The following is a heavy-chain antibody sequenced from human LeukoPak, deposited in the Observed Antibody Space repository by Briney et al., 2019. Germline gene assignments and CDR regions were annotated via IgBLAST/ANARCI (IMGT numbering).Heavy chain of an antibody. J-gene: IGHJ3*02. Sequence: PSETLSLTCTVSGGSISSYYWSWIRQPAGKGLEWIGRIYTSGSTNYNPSLKSRVTMSVDTSKNQFSLKLSSVTAADTAVYYCARDGEVMNSTNAFDIWGQGTMVTVSS. CDR1: GGSISSYY. CDR3: ARDGEVMNSTNAFDI. V-gene: IGHV4-4*07. CDR2: IYTSGST. D-gene: IGHD3-16*01.